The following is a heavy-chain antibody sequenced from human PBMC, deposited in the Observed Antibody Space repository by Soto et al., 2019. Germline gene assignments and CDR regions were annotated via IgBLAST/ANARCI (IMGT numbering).Heavy chain of an antibody. CDR1: GFTFSSYA. CDR2: ISGSGGST. CDR3: AKDYLVPPTDYYYGMDV. V-gene: IGHV3-23*01. D-gene: IGHD6-13*01. Sequence: QPGGSLRLSCAASGFTFSSYAMSWVRQAPGKGLEWVSAISGSGGSTYYADSVKGRFTISRDNSKNTLYLQMNSLRAEDTAVYYCAKDYLVPPTDYYYGMDVWGQGTTVTVSS. J-gene: IGHJ6*02.